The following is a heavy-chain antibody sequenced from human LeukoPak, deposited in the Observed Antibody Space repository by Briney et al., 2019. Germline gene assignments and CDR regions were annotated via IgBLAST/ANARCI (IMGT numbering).Heavy chain of an antibody. V-gene: IGHV3-11*01. CDR3: ARLIASLGNWFDP. Sequence: GGSLRLSCAASGFIFSDYYMSWIRQAPGKGLEWVSYISSSGSIIKYADSVKGRFTISRDNTRKSLYLQMNSLVAEDTAVYYCARLIASLGNWFDPWGQGTLVTVSS. CDR2: ISSSGSII. D-gene: IGHD6-6*01. CDR1: GFIFSDYY. J-gene: IGHJ5*02.